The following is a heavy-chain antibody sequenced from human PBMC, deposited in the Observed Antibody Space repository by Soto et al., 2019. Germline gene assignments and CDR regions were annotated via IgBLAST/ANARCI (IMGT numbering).Heavy chain of an antibody. D-gene: IGHD6-13*01. Sequence: VASVKVSCKASGYTFTGYYMHWVRQAPGQGLEWMGWISPNSGGTNYAQKFQGWVTMTRDTSISTAYMELSRLRSDDTAVYYCARDRKAAGHYYYYGMDVWGQGTTVTVSS. CDR2: ISPNSGGT. J-gene: IGHJ6*02. CDR3: ARDRKAAGHYYYYGMDV. CDR1: GYTFTGYY. V-gene: IGHV1-2*04.